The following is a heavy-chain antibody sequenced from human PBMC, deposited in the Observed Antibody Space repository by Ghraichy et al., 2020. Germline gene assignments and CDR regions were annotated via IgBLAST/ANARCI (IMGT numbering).Heavy chain of an antibody. D-gene: IGHD3-22*01. CDR1: GGSISSSSYY. J-gene: IGHJ4*02. V-gene: IGHV4-39*01. CDR3: ATHPPPLLYYYDSSGYYGFDY. Sequence: SETLSLTCTVSGGSISSSSYYWGWIRQPPGKGLEWIGSIYYSGSTYYNPSLKSRVTISVDTSKNQFSLKLSSVTAADTAVYYCATHPPPLLYYYDSSGYYGFDYWGQGTLVTVSS. CDR2: IYYSGST.